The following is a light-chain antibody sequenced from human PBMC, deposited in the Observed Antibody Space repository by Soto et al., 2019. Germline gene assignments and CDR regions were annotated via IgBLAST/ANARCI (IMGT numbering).Light chain of an antibody. V-gene: IGLV2-14*03. CDR2: DVS. J-gene: IGLJ2*01. Sequence: QSALTQPASVSGSPGQSIAISCTGTSSDVGGYNFVSWYQQHPGKAPKLMIYDVSNRPSGVSNRFSGSKSGNTASLTISGLQAEDDVDYYCSSYSGSSTLVVFGGGTKGTVL. CDR1: SSDVGGYNF. CDR3: SSYSGSSTLVV.